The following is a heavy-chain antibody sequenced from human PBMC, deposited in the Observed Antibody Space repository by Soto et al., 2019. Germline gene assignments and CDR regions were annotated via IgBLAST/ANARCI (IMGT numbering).Heavy chain of an antibody. J-gene: IGHJ5*02. V-gene: IGHV4-39*01. CDR2: IDSGGSS. CDR3: ARHGLWDTIPDWFDP. D-gene: IGHD2-21*01. CDR1: GASISTISYY. Sequence: SETLSLTCTVSGASISTISYYWGWIRQPPGKGLEWIGSIDSGGSSFSNPSLQSRVTISVDTSRDRFSLNLSSVTAADTAVYYCARHGLWDTIPDWFDPWGQGTMVTVSS.